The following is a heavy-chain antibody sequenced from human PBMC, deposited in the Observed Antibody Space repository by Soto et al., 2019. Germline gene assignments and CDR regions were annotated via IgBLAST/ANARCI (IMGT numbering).Heavy chain of an antibody. J-gene: IGHJ4*02. CDR3: ARAQRLYCSSTSCYSNRNGDPLDY. CDR2: IYHSGST. D-gene: IGHD2-2*01. Sequence: SETLSLTCAVSGGSISSGGYSWSWIRQPPGKGLEWIGYIYHSGSTYYNPSLKSRVTISVDRSKNQFSLKLSSVTAADTAVYYCARAQRLYCSSTSCYSNRNGDPLDYWGQGALVTVSS. CDR1: GGSISSGGYS. V-gene: IGHV4-30-2*01.